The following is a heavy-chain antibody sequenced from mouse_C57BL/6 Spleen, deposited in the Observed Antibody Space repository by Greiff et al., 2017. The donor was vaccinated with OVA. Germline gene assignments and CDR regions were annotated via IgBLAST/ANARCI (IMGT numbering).Heavy chain of an antibody. D-gene: IGHD2-3*01. CDR2: IDPSDSYT. Sequence: QVQLQQPGAELVKPGASVKLSCKASGYTFTSYWMQWVKQRPGQGLEWIGEIDPSDSYTNYNQKFKGKATLTVDTSSSTAYMQLSSLTSEDSAVYYCARWLLREGFTYWGQGTLVTVSA. CDR3: ARWLLREGFTY. V-gene: IGHV1-50*01. J-gene: IGHJ3*01. CDR1: GYTFTSYW.